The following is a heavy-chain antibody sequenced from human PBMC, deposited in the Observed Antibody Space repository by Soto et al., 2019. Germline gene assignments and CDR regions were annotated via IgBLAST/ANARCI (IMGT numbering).Heavy chain of an antibody. V-gene: IGHV4-39*01. D-gene: IGHD6-13*01. Sequence: PSETLSLTCTVSGGSISSISYYWGWIRQPPGKGLEWIGSIYYSGSTYYNPSLKSRVTISVDTSKNQFSLKLSSVTAADTAVYYCARHTAFIAAAGGPWFDAWGQGTLVTVSS. J-gene: IGHJ5*02. CDR3: ARHTAFIAAAGGPWFDA. CDR2: IYYSGST. CDR1: GGSISSISYY.